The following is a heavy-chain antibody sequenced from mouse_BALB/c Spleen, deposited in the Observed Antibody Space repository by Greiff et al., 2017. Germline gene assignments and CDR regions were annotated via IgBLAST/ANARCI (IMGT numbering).Heavy chain of an antibody. J-gene: IGHJ1*01. CDR1: GFTFSDYY. Sequence: EVQRVESGGGLVKPGGSLKLSCAASGFTFSDYYMYWVRQTPEKRLEWVATISDGGSYTYYPDSVKGRFTISRDNAKNNLYLQMSSLKSEDTAMYYCAREDYWYFDVWGAGTTVTVSS. CDR3: AREDYWYFDV. V-gene: IGHV5-4*02. CDR2: ISDGGSYT.